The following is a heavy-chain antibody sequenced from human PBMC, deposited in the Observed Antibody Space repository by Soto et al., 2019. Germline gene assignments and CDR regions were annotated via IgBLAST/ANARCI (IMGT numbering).Heavy chain of an antibody. D-gene: IGHD1-1*01. CDR1: GYSFTGFW. Sequence: GESLRISCQGFGYSFTGFWIGWVRQMPGKGLEWMGIINPVDSDTRYSPSFQGQVTIAADKSISTAYLQWSSLKASDTAMYYCARANSPTQSYYYYGMDVWGQGTTVTVSS. J-gene: IGHJ6*02. CDR3: ARANSPTQSYYYYGMDV. V-gene: IGHV5-51*01. CDR2: INPVDSDT.